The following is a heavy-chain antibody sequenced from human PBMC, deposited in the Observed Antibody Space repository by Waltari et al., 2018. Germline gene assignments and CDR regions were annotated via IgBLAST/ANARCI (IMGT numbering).Heavy chain of an antibody. D-gene: IGHD3-16*02. Sequence: EVQLVESGGGLVQPGGSLRLSCAASGFTFSSYSMNWVRQAPGKGLEWVSYMSSSSSTIYYADSVKGRFTISRDNAKNALYLQMNSLRVEDTAVYYCASRSSFQHWGQGTLVTVSS. J-gene: IGHJ1*01. V-gene: IGHV3-48*04. CDR2: MSSSSSTI. CDR3: ASRSSFQH. CDR1: GFTFSSYS.